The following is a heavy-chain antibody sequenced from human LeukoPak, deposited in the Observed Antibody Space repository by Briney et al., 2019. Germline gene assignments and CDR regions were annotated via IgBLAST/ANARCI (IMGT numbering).Heavy chain of an antibody. CDR1: GGSISSSSYY. CDR3: ARHPHYDIGSFDP. Sequence: PSETLSLTCTVSGGSISSSSYYWGWIRQPPGKGLEWIGSIYYSGSTYYNPSLKSRVTISVDTSKNQFSLKLSSVTAADTAVYYCARHPHYDIGSFDPWGQGTLVTVSS. J-gene: IGHJ5*02. D-gene: IGHD3-9*01. V-gene: IGHV4-39*01. CDR2: IYYSGST.